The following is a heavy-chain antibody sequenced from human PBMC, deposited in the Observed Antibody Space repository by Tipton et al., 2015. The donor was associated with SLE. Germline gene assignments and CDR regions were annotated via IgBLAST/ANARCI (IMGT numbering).Heavy chain of an antibody. CDR2: IYYSGNT. CDR3: ARDRSIAAAGNYFDY. V-gene: IGHV4-59*12. D-gene: IGHD6-13*01. CDR1: GGSMSGYY. J-gene: IGHJ4*02. Sequence: TLSLTCTVAGGSMSGYYWSWIRQSPGKGLEWIGYIYYSGNTNYNPSLKSRVTIVVDTSKNQFSLKLRSVTAADTAVYYCARDRSIAAAGNYFDYWGQGTLVTVSS.